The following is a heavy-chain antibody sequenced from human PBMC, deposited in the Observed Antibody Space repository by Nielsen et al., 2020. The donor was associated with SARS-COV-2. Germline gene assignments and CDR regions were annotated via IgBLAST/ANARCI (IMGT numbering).Heavy chain of an antibody. Sequence: ASVKVSCKASGYTFTGYYMHWVRQAPGQGLEWMGRINPNSGGTNYAQKFQGRVTMTRDTSISTAYMELSSLRSEDTAVYYCARGWGFSGATPRYFDYWGQGTLVTVSS. V-gene: IGHV1-2*06. J-gene: IGHJ4*02. D-gene: IGHD4/OR15-4a*01. CDR2: INPNSGGT. CDR1: GYTFTGYY. CDR3: ARGWGFSGATPRYFDY.